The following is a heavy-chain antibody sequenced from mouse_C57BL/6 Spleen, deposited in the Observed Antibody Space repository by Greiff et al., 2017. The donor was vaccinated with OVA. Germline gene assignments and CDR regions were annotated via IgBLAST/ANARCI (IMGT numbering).Heavy chain of an antibody. CDR2: INPNNGGT. CDR3: ASLYESYLDY. V-gene: IGHV1-26*01. D-gene: IGHD2-3*01. J-gene: IGHJ2*01. Sequence: VQLQQSGPELVKPGASVKISCKASGYTFTDYYMNWVKQSHGKSLEWIGDINPNNGGTNYNQKFKGKATLTVDKSSSTAYMELRSLTSEDSAVYYCASLYESYLDYWGQGTTLTVSS. CDR1: GYTFTDYY.